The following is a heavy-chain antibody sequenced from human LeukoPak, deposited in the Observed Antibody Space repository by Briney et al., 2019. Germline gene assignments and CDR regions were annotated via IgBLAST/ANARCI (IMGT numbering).Heavy chain of an antibody. V-gene: IGHV3-33*08. CDR2: IWYDGSNK. Sequence: GGSLRLSCAASGFXFSDHYMSWIRQAPGKGLEWVAVIWYDGSNKYYADSVKGRFTISRDNSKNTLYLQMNSLRAEDTAVYYCARSQWELTLSGFPTPPDYWGQGTLVTVSS. CDR1: GFXFSDHY. D-gene: IGHD1-26*01. J-gene: IGHJ4*02. CDR3: ARSQWELTLSGFPTPPDY.